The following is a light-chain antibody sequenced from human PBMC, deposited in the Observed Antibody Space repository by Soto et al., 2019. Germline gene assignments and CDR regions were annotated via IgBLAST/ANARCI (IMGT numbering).Light chain of an antibody. CDR2: DAS. Sequence: EIVLTQSPATLSLSPGERATLSCRASQSVSSYLACYQQKPGQAPRLLIYDASNRATGIPARFSGRGSGTDFTLTISSLEPEDFVVYYCQQRSSWPLTFGGGTKVDI. J-gene: IGKJ4*01. CDR3: QQRSSWPLT. CDR1: QSVSSY. V-gene: IGKV3-11*01.